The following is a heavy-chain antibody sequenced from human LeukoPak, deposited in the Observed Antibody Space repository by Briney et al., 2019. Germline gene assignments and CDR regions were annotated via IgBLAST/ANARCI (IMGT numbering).Heavy chain of an antibody. Sequence: SVKVSCKASGGTFSSYAISWVRQAPGQGLEWMGRIIPILGIANYAQKFQGRVTMTEDTSTDTAYMELSSLRSEDTAVYYCATVSDHSSGWYGDYWGQGTLVTVSS. J-gene: IGHJ4*02. V-gene: IGHV1-69*04. CDR2: IIPILGIA. CDR1: GGTFSSYA. D-gene: IGHD6-19*01. CDR3: ATVSDHSSGWYGDY.